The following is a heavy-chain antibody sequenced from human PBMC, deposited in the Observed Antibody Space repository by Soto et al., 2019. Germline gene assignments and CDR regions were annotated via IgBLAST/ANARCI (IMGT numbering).Heavy chain of an antibody. CDR2: IYYSGST. Sequence: SETMSLTCTVSGGSISSSYWSWLRQPPGEGLEWIGYIYYSGSTNYNPSLKSRVTISVDTSKNQFSLKLSSVTAADTAVYYCARLMYYDFWSSYFWFDPWGQGTLVTVSS. CDR1: GGSISSSY. V-gene: IGHV4-59*08. D-gene: IGHD3-3*01. J-gene: IGHJ5*02. CDR3: ARLMYYDFWSSYFWFDP.